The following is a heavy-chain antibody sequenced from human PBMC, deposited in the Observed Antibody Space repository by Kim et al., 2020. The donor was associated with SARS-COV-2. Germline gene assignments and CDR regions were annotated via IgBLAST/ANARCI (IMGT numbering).Heavy chain of an antibody. CDR2: ISYDGSNK. CDR1: GFTFSSYG. CDR3: AKDLFPNYYDSSGSFFH. Sequence: GGSLRLSCAASGFTFSSYGMHWVRQAPGKGLEWVAVISYDGSNKYYADSVKGRFTISRDNSKNTLYLQMNSLRAEDTAVYYCAKDLFPNYYDSSGSFFHWGQGTLVTVSS. V-gene: IGHV3-30*18. J-gene: IGHJ4*02. D-gene: IGHD3-22*01.